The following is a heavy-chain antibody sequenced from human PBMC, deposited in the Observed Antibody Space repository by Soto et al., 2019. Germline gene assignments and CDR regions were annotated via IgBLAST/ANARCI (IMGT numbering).Heavy chain of an antibody. CDR3: ARDIGEMSAV. CDR1: GFTFSSST. Sequence: GSLRLSCTGSGFTFSSSTMTWVRQGPGKGLEWVSSISSSSSYIYFADSLKGRFTISRDNAKNSLYLQMNSLRAEDTAVYYCARDIGEMSAVWGKGTLVTVSS. CDR2: ISSSSSYI. J-gene: IGHJ4*02. D-gene: IGHD3-10*01. V-gene: IGHV3-21*06.